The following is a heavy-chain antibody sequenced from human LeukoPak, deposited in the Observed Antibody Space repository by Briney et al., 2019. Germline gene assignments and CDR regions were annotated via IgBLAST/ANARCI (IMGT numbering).Heavy chain of an antibody. V-gene: IGHV1-69*13. Sequence: ASVKVSCKASGDTFSSYAISWVRQAPGQGLEWMGGIIPIFGTANYAQKFQGRVTITADESTSTAYMELSSLRSEDTAVYYCARDLGKYCSSTSCYYYGMDVWGQGTTVTVSS. CDR3: ARDLGKYCSSTSCYYYGMDV. J-gene: IGHJ6*02. D-gene: IGHD2-2*01. CDR1: GDTFSSYA. CDR2: IIPIFGTA.